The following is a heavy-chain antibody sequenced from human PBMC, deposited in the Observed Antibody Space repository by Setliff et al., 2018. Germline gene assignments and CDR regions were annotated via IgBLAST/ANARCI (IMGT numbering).Heavy chain of an antibody. Sequence: GGSLRLSCAASGFAFDSYAMHWVRQAPGKGLEWVAIIFHDGRDIYYGDSVKGQFTVSRDNAKNTLYLQMNSLRAEDTAVYYCARDGHNVYYFDYWGLGTLVTVSS. CDR1: GFAFDSYA. D-gene: IGHD1-1*01. CDR2: IFHDGRDI. CDR3: ARDGHNVYYFDY. J-gene: IGHJ4*02. V-gene: IGHV3-33*08.